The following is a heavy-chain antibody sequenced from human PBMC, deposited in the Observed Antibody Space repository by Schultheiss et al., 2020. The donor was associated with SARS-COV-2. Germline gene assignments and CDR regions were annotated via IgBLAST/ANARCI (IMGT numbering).Heavy chain of an antibody. CDR3: ARGVRWLQAYYGMDV. CDR2: INHSGST. D-gene: IGHD5-24*01. V-gene: IGHV4-34*01. J-gene: IGHJ6*02. Sequence: SETLSLTCTVSGGSISSYYWSWIRQPAGKGLEWIGEINHSGSTNYNPSLKSRVTISVDTSKNQFSLKLSSVTAADTAVYYCARGVRWLQAYYGMDVWGQGNPGHRLL. CDR1: GGSISSYY.